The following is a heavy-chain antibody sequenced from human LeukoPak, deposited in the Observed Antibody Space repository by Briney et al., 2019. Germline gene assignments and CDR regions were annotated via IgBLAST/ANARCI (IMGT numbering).Heavy chain of an antibody. V-gene: IGHV3-23*01. D-gene: IGHD2-15*01. CDR2: ISGSGGST. CDR1: GFTFSSYG. J-gene: IGHJ5*02. CDR3: AKDLETHCSGGSCYLNWFDP. Sequence: GGSLRLSCAASGFTFSSYGMSWVRQARGEGLECVSAISGSGGSTYYAASVKGRFTISRDNSKNTLYLQMDSLRAEDTAVYYCAKDLETHCSGGSCYLNWFDPWGQGTLVTVSS.